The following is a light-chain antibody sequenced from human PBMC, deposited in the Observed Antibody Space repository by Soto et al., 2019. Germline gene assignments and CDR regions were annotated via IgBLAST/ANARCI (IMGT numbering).Light chain of an antibody. Sequence: DIQMTQSPSTLSASVGDRVTITCRASQSISSWLAWYQQKPGKAPKLLIYKASGLESGVPSRFSGSGSGTEFTLTISSLQTDDFATYYCQQYNSYSPATFGQGTKVEIK. CDR1: QSISSW. CDR3: QQYNSYSPAT. V-gene: IGKV1-5*03. J-gene: IGKJ1*01. CDR2: KAS.